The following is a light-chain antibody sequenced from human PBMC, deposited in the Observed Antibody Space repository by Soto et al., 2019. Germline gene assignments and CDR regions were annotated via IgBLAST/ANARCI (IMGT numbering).Light chain of an antibody. V-gene: IGLV2-8*01. J-gene: IGLJ1*01. CDR2: EVT. CDR1: SSDVGYYDY. CDR3: CSYAGGYTYL. Sequence: SVLTQPPSASGFPGQSVTISCTGTSSDVGYYDYVSWYQQHPGKAPKLVIYEVTKRPSGVPDRVSASKSGNTASLTVSGLRAEDEADYFCCSYAGGYTYLFGTGTKVTV.